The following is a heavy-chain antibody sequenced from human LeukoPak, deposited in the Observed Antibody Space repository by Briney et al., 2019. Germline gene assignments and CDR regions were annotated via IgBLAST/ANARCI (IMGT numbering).Heavy chain of an antibody. Sequence: PGGSLRLSCAASGFTFSSYSMNWVRQAPGKGLEWVSSISGSSSYTYYADSVKGRFTISRDNAQNSLYLQMNSLRAEDTAVYYCARGVIVGATRYFDYWGQGILVTVSS. V-gene: IGHV3-21*01. CDR2: ISGSSSYT. CDR3: ARGVIVGATRYFDY. CDR1: GFTFSSYS. J-gene: IGHJ4*02. D-gene: IGHD1-26*01.